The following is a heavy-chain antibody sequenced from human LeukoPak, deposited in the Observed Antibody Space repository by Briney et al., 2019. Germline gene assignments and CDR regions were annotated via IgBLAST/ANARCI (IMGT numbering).Heavy chain of an antibody. CDR3: AKDQRFWEWLPDYFDY. Sequence: GGSLRLSCAASGFTFSSYGMSWVRQAPGKGLEWVSAISGSGGSTYYTDSVKGRFTISRDNSKNTLYLQMNSLRAEDTAVYYCAKDQRFWEWLPDYFDYWGQGTLVTVSS. J-gene: IGHJ4*02. CDR1: GFTFSSYG. V-gene: IGHV3-23*01. D-gene: IGHD3-3*01. CDR2: ISGSGGST.